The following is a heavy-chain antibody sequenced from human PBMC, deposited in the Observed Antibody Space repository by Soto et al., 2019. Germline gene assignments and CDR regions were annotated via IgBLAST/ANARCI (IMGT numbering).Heavy chain of an antibody. CDR3: AKETVATSRPTRIYYYYGLDV. D-gene: IGHD5-12*01. J-gene: IGHJ6*02. CDR2: TSHDGTNK. CDR1: GFTFSRYG. V-gene: IGHV3-30*18. Sequence: QVPLVESGGGVVQPGRSLRLSCATSGFTFSRYGIHWVRQAPGKGLEWVAVTSHDGTNKYYTDSVKGRFIISRDNSQNPLYLAMNSLRAEDTAVYYCAKETVATSRPTRIYYYYGLDVWGQGTTVSVSS.